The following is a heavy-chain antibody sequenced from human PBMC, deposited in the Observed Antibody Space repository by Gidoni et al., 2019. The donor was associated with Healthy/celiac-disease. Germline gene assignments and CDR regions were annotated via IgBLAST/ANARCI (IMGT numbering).Heavy chain of an antibody. CDR2: ISSSSRTI. CDR3: ARGRGLAVAGIDY. J-gene: IGHJ4*02. Sequence: EVQLVESGGGLVQPVGSLRLACAASGFTFSSYSMNWVSQAPGKGLEWVSYISSSSRTIYYADSVKGRFTISRDNAKNSLYLQMNSLRAEDTAVYYCARGRGLAVAGIDYWGQGTLVTVSS. D-gene: IGHD6-19*01. V-gene: IGHV3-48*01. CDR1: GFTFSSYS.